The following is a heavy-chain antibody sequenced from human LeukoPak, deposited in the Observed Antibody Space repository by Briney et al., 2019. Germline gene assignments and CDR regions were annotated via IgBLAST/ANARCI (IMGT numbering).Heavy chain of an antibody. CDR3: AKGSDGGDYYIDD. V-gene: IGHV3-43*01. J-gene: IGHJ4*02. D-gene: IGHD4/OR15-4a*01. Sequence: WGSLRLSCAASGFTFDDYTMLWVRQAPGKGLEWVSLISWDGGSKYYADPVKGRFTISRDNSKNFLYLQMNSLKTEDTTLYYCAKGSDGGDYYIDDWGQGTLVTVSS. CDR2: ISWDGGSK. CDR1: GFTFDDYT.